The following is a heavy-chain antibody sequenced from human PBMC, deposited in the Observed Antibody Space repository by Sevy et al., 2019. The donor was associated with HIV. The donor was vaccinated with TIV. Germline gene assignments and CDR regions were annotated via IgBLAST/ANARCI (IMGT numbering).Heavy chain of an antibody. Sequence: WGSLRLSCAASGFTFSSYGMHWVRQAPGKGLEWVAVISYDGSNKYYADSVKGRFTISRDNSKNTLYLQMNSLRAEDTGVYYFAKERGYSQWLQDYWGQGTLVTVSS. D-gene: IGHD6-19*01. CDR2: ISYDGSNK. CDR3: AKERGYSQWLQDY. J-gene: IGHJ4*02. V-gene: IGHV3-30*18. CDR1: GFTFSSYG.